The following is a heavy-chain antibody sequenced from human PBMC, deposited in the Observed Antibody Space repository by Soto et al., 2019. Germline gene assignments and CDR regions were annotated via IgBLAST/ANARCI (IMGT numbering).Heavy chain of an antibody. CDR2: ISGSGGST. CDR1: GFTFRSYA. CDR3: AKVGTAMVFFYYGMDV. Sequence: GGSLRLSWAASGFTFRSYAMSWVRQAPGKGLEWVSAISGSGGSTYYADSVKGRFTISRDNSKNTLYLQMNSLRAEDTAVYYCAKVGTAMVFFYYGMDVWGQGTTVTVSS. J-gene: IGHJ6*02. D-gene: IGHD5-18*01. V-gene: IGHV3-23*01.